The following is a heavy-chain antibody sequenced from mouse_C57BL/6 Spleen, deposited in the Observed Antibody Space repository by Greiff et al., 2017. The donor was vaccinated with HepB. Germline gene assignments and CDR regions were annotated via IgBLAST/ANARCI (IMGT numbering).Heavy chain of an antibody. D-gene: IGHD1-1*01. J-gene: IGHJ1*03. CDR3: ASYYGSSYLWYFDV. CDR1: GYSITSGYY. V-gene: IGHV3-6*01. CDR2: ISYDGSN. Sequence: VQLKESGPGLVKPSQSLSLTCSVTGYSITSGYYWNWIRQFPGNKLEWMGYISYDGSNNYNPSLKNRISITRDTSKNQFFLKLNSVTTEDTATYYCASYYGSSYLWYFDVWGTGTTVTVSS.